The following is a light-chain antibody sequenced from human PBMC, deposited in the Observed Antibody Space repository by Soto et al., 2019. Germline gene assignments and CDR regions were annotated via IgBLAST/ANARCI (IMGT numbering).Light chain of an antibody. CDR3: QQYNSYPYT. CDR2: KAS. CDR1: QSTNSW. J-gene: IGKJ2*01. V-gene: IGKV1-5*03. Sequence: DIQMTQSPSTLSASVGDRVTITCRASQSTNSWLAWYQQKPGKAPKLLIYKASSLESGVPSRFSGSGSGTEFILTISSLQPDDFATYYCQQYNSYPYTFGQGTK.